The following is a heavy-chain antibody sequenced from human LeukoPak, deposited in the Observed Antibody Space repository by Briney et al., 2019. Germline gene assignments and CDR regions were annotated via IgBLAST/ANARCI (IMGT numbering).Heavy chain of an antibody. J-gene: IGHJ6*04. CDR2: IITAGDP. D-gene: IGHD3-10*01. CDR1: GFTFSSYD. CDR3: ARAGYYGSGSYYYYGMDV. Sequence: PGGSLILSCAASGFTFSSYDMHWVRQATGKGLEWVSAIITAGDPYYPGSVKGRFTISRENAKNSLYLQMNSLRAGDTAVYYCARAGYYGSGSYYYYGMDVWGKGTTVTVSS. V-gene: IGHV3-13*05.